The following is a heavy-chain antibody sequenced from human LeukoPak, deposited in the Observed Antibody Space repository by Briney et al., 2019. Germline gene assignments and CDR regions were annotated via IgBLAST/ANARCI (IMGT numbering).Heavy chain of an antibody. Sequence: GGSLRLSCAASGFGFNIYTMNWVRQAPGEGLEGVSSISGSSTYIFYADAMRGRFTIPRDNAKDSMYLQMNSLRAEDTAVYYCARVIQLWDYYYMDVWGKGPSVTVSS. CDR1: GFGFNIYT. J-gene: IGHJ6*03. CDR2: ISGSSTYI. V-gene: IGHV3-21*01. D-gene: IGHD5-18*01. CDR3: ARVIQLWDYYYMDV.